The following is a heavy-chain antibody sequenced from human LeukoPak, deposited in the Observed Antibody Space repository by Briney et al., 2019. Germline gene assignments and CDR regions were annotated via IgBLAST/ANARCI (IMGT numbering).Heavy chain of an antibody. CDR2: IGTAGDT. V-gene: IGHV3-13*01. D-gene: IGHD3-10*01. CDR1: GFTFSSYD. Sequence: GVSLRLSCAASGFTFSSYDMHWVRQAIGKGLEWVSAIGTAGDTYYPGSVKGRFTISRENAKNSLCLQMNSLRAEDTAVYYCARAFRSGLIDYWGQGTLVTVSS. CDR3: ARAFRSGLIDY. J-gene: IGHJ4*02.